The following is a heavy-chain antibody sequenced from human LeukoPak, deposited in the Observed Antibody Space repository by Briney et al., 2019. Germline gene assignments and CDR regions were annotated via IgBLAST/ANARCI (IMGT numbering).Heavy chain of an antibody. J-gene: IGHJ5*02. D-gene: IGHD3-10*01. CDR1: GYTFTGYY. V-gene: IGHV1-2*03. Sequence: GASVKVSCKASGYTFTGYYMHWVPEAPGQGPEGMGWINPHSVATNCAEKFQSRDTITRDTPTSTACIEQSRLRSDDTALYYCASEFLPGANNWFDPWGQGTLVTVSS. CDR2: INPHSVAT. CDR3: ASEFLPGANNWFDP.